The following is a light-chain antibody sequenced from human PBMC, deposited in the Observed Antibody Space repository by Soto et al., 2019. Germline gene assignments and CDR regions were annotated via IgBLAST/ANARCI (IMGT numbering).Light chain of an antibody. Sequence: EIVFTQSPGTLSFSPGERATVSCRASQIVRGEYLAWYQQKRGQPPRLLIYGAFNRAGGIPDRFSGSGFGTDFTLTISRLEPEDFAVYYCQQYSASPRTFGQGTKVDIK. CDR1: QIVRGEY. CDR3: QQYSASPRT. J-gene: IGKJ1*01. V-gene: IGKV3-20*01. CDR2: GAF.